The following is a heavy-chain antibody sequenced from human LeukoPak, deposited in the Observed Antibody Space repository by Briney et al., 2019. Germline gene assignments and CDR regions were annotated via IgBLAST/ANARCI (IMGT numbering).Heavy chain of an antibody. CDR2: INPNSGDT. CDR3: ARDRGVTVTTDLLRAFDI. CDR1: GYTFTGYY. Sequence: GASVKVSCKASGYTFTGYYMHWVRQAPGQGLEWMGWINPNSGDTNYAQKFQGRVTMTRDTSISTAYMELRSLRSDDTAVYYCARDRGVTVTTDLLRAFDIWGQGTMVTVSS. D-gene: IGHD4-17*01. V-gene: IGHV1-2*02. J-gene: IGHJ3*02.